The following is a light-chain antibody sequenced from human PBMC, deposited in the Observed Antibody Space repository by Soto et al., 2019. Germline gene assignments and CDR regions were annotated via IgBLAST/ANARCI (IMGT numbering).Light chain of an antibody. CDR2: AAS. Sequence: DIQMTQSPSSLSASVGDRVTITCRASQGISNYLAWYQQKPGKVPKLLIYAASTLQSGVPSRFSASGSGTSFTLTISSLQPEDVATYYCQKYNSVPFTFAPGTKVDIK. CDR3: QKYNSVPFT. J-gene: IGKJ3*01. CDR1: QGISNY. V-gene: IGKV1-27*01.